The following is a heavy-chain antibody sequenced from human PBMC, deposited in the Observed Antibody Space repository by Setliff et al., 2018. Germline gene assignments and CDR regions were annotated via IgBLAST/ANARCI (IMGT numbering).Heavy chain of an antibody. J-gene: IGHJ4*02. CDR3: ARGVSGVSWTPRY. Sequence: SETLSLTCTVSGGSITSGRYYWGWIRQPPGQGLEWIASIHYSENTYYNPSLKSRVTISVDMTENQFSLILRSVVAADTAVYYCARGVSGVSWTPRYWGRGTLVTVSS. CDR1: GGSITSGRYY. CDR2: IHYSENT. D-gene: IGHD6-25*01. V-gene: IGHV4-39*01.